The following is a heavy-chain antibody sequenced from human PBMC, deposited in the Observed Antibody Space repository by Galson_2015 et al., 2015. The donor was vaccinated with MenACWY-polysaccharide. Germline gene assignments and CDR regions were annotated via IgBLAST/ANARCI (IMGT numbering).Heavy chain of an antibody. Sequence: SEPLSLTCGVYGGSFSGYYWSWIRQSPGKGLEWIGEISDRGTAKYKASLQSRVTISLDTSKKQFSLILTSVTAADTAVYYCARYGEHLEGWWFDPWGQGNLVTVSS. D-gene: IGHD1-1*01. CDR3: ARYGEHLEGWWFDP. V-gene: IGHV4-34*01. J-gene: IGHJ5*02. CDR1: GGSFSGYY. CDR2: ISDRGTA.